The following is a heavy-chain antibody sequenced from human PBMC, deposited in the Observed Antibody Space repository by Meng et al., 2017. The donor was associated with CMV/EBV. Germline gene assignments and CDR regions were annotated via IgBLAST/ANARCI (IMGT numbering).Heavy chain of an antibody. V-gene: IGHV1-69*05. CDR2: IIPIFGTA. D-gene: IGHD3-22*01. CDR3: ARGGGKYYYDSSGYYNGGWFDP. CDR1: YD. J-gene: IGHJ5*02. Sequence: YDISWVRQAPGQGLEWMGGIIPIFGTANYAQKFQGRVKITTDESTSTAYMELSSLRSEDTAVYYCARGGGKYYYDSSGYYNGGWFDPWGQGTLVTVSS.